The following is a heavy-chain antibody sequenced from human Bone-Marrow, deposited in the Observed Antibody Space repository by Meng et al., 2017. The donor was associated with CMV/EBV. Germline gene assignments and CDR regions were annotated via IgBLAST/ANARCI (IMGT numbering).Heavy chain of an antibody. Sequence: GGSLRLSCAASGFTFSSYSMSWVRQTAEKGLEWVSSISGSGDNTYYADSVKGRFTISRDNSKNTPYLQMNSLRAEDTAVYYCARELITIFGVVPGGYWGQGTLVTVSS. V-gene: IGHV3-23*01. CDR2: ISGSGDNT. J-gene: IGHJ4*02. CDR1: GFTFSSYS. D-gene: IGHD3-3*01. CDR3: ARELITIFGVVPGGY.